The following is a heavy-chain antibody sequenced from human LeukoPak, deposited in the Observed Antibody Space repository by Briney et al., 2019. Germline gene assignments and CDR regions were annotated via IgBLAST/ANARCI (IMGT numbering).Heavy chain of an antibody. CDR1: GGSLSSSSYY. Sequence: SETLSLTCTVSGGSLSSSSYYWGWLRQPPGTGLEWLGSIYYSGSTYYNPSLKSRVTISVDTSKNQFSLKLSSVTAADTAVYYCASPPTTVTTLGGYYFDYWGQGTLVTVSS. D-gene: IGHD4-17*01. CDR3: ASPPTTVTTLGGYYFDY. J-gene: IGHJ4*02. CDR2: IYYSGST. V-gene: IGHV4-39*01.